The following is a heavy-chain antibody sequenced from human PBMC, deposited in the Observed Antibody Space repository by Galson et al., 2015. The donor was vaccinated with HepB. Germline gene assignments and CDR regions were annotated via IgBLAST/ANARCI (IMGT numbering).Heavy chain of an antibody. V-gene: IGHV3-48*02. CDR3: ARVGGYSSGWDGSH. D-gene: IGHD6-19*01. Sequence: SLRLSCAASGFTFSSYSMHWVRQAPGKGLEWVAYISSSSRTTYYADSVKGRFTISRDNAKNSVYLQMNSLRDEDTAVYSCARVGGYSSGWDGSHWGQGTLVTVSS. J-gene: IGHJ4*02. CDR1: GFTFSSYS. CDR2: ISSSSRTT.